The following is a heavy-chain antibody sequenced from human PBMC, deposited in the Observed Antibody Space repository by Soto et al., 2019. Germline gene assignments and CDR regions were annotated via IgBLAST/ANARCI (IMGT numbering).Heavy chain of an antibody. CDR1: GFPLRKYA. Sequence: EVQLLESGGGLVQPGGSLRLSCTASGFPLRKYAMTWVRQAPGKGLEWISAISGDGGTTFYADSAKGRFTISRDNSRNDAFFQKSPPKSEGKDLQYLAKSGGNSHFPEPWGPGILVTVSP. V-gene: IGHV3-23*01. CDR2: ISGDGGTT. CDR3: AKSGGNSHFPEP. J-gene: IGHJ5*02. D-gene: IGHD1-26*01.